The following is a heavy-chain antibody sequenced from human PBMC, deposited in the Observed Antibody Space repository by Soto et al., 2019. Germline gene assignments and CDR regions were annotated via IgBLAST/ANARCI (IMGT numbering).Heavy chain of an antibody. J-gene: IGHJ5*02. V-gene: IGHV3-33*01. CDR3: ARGYSDSGGFACGIDR. Sequence: QVQLVESGGGVVQPGRSLRLSCAASGFTFRNFGMHWVRQAPGKGLEWVALISYDGNYVYYGDSVKGRFTISRDDSKNTHYLQMNSLRVEDTAIYYCARGYSDSGGFACGIDRWGQGTLVTVSS. CDR2: ISYDGNYV. D-gene: IGHD5-18*01. CDR1: GFTFRNFG.